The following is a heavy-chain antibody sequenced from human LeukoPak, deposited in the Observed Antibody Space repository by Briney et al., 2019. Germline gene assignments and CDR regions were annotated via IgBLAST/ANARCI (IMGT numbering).Heavy chain of an antibody. V-gene: IGHV3-23*01. Sequence: GGSLTLSSAASGFTFSSYSMSWVRQPPGKGLEWVSAISAIGGNTYHADSVKGRFTISRDNYKNTLYLQVNGLRAEDTAVYYCAKVDYGDHSSYCFDYWGQGTLVTVSS. CDR1: GFTFSSYS. D-gene: IGHD4-23*01. CDR3: AKVDYGDHSSYCFDY. J-gene: IGHJ4*02. CDR2: ISAIGGNT.